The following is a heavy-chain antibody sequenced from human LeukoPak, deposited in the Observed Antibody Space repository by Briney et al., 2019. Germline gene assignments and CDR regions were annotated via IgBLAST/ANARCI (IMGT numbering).Heavy chain of an antibody. CDR2: IDPSDSDT. CDR3: ARHVNWRSGQSWFDP. Sequence: GESLRISCKASGYSFTSYWISWARQMPGEGLEWMGRIDPSDSDTNYSPSFQGHVTMSADKSISTAYLQWSSLKASDTAMYFCARHVNWRSGQSWFDPWGQGTPVTVSS. V-gene: IGHV5-10-1*01. J-gene: IGHJ5*02. CDR1: GYSFTSYW. D-gene: IGHD3-10*01.